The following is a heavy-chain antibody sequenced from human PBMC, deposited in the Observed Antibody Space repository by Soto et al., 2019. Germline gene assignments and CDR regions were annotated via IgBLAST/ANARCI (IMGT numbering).Heavy chain of an antibody. V-gene: IGHV1-24*01. J-gene: IGHJ3*02. CDR3: ATAVRDIVVVVAAIDAFDI. Sequence: QVQLVQSGAEVKKPGASVKVSCKVSGYTLTELSMHWVRQAPGKGLDWMGGFDPEDGETIYAQKFQGRVTMTEDTSTDTAYMELSSLRSEDTAVYYCATAVRDIVVVVAAIDAFDIWGQGTMVTVSS. CDR1: GYTLTELS. CDR2: FDPEDGET. D-gene: IGHD2-15*01.